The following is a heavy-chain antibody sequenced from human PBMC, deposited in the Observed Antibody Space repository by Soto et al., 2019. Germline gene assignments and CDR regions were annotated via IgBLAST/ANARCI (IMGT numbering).Heavy chain of an antibody. CDR1: GGSFSGYY. CDR2: INHSGST. Sequence: SDTLSLTRAVYGGSFSGYYWSWIRQPPGKGLEWIGEINHSGSTNYNPSLKSRVTISVDTSKNQFSLKLSSVTAADTAVYYCARGVVVAAPPRWFGPWGQGTLVTVSS. V-gene: IGHV4-34*01. CDR3: ARGVVVAAPPRWFGP. D-gene: IGHD2-15*01. J-gene: IGHJ5*02.